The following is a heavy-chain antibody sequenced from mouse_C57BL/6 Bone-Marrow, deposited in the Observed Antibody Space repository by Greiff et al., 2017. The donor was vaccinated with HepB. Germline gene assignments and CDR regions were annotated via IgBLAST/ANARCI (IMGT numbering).Heavy chain of an antibody. Sequence: EVQLQQSGAELVRPGASVKLSCTASGFNIKDDYMHWVKQRPEQGLEWIGWIDPENGDTEYASKFQGKATITADTSTNTAYLQLSSLTSEDTAVYYSTTLREGNYVRAMDYWGQGTSVTVSS. CDR1: GFNIKDDY. CDR2: IDPENGDT. D-gene: IGHD2-1*01. V-gene: IGHV14-4*01. CDR3: TTLREGNYVRAMDY. J-gene: IGHJ4*01.